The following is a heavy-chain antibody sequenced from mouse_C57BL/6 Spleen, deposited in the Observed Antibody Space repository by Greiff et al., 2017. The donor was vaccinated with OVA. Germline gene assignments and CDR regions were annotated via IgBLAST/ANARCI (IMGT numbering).Heavy chain of an antibody. Sequence: QVQLKESGAELARPGASVKLSCTASGYTFTSYGIRWVKQSTGQGLEWIGEIYPRSGTTYYNEKFKGKATLTADKSSSTAYMELRSLTSEDCAVYFCARKDSWFVYWGQGTLVTVSA. V-gene: IGHV1-81*01. CDR1: GYTFTSYG. J-gene: IGHJ3*01. CDR2: IYPRSGTT. CDR3: ARKDSWFVY.